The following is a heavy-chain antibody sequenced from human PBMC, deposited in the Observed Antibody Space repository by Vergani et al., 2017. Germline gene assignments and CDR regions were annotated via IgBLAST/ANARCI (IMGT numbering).Heavy chain of an antibody. CDR3: VXVLHTSYILGAFDI. Sequence: QVQLQESGPGLVKPSQTLSLTCTVSGASMSSVGYYWTWIRQSAGKRLEWIGDILGSGTANYNPSFQGRVTMSADASRGRFSLNLRSVTTSDTAVYYCVXVLHTSYILGAFDIWGQGIKVTVSS. CDR2: ILGSGTA. V-gene: IGHV4-61*02. CDR1: GASMSSVGYY. D-gene: IGHD2-21*01. J-gene: IGHJ3*02.